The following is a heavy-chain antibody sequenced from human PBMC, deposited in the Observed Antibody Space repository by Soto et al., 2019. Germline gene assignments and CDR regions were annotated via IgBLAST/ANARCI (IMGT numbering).Heavy chain of an antibody. CDR2: FYYSGST. D-gene: IGHD6-13*01. Sequence: SETLSLTCTVSGGSVSSSSYYWGWIRQSPGKGLEWIGSFYYSGSTYYSPSLRSRVTISGDTSRKQISLRLSSVTAADTAVYYCARLPSSWRNWFDPWGQGTLVTVSS. CDR3: ARLPSSWRNWFDP. V-gene: IGHV4-39*01. J-gene: IGHJ5*02. CDR1: GGSVSSSSYY.